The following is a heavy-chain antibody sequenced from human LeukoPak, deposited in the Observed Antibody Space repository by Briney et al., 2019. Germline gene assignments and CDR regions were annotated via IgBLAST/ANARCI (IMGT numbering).Heavy chain of an antibody. D-gene: IGHD6-6*01. CDR3: ARGARQSDY. J-gene: IGHJ4*02. Sequence: GGSLRLSCAASGFTFSSHWMTWVRQAPGKGLEWVANIKHDGSEKYCVDSVKGRFTISRDNAKNSLYLHMDSLRAEDSAVYYCARGARQSDYWGQGTLVTVSS. V-gene: IGHV3-7*01. CDR2: IKHDGSEK. CDR1: GFTFSSHW.